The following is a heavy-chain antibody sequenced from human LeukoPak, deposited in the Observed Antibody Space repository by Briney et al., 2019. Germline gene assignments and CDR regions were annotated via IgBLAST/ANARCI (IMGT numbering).Heavy chain of an antibody. CDR2: IYYSGST. Sequence: SETLSLTCIVSGGSIRSGTWWNWVRQPPGKGLEWIGYIYYSGSTYYNPSLKSRVTISVDTSKNQFSLKLSSVTAADTAVYYCARHTISSDDTAMVVWGQGTLVTVSS. CDR3: ARHTISSDDTAMVV. CDR1: GGSIRSGTW. J-gene: IGHJ4*02. V-gene: IGHV4-31*03. D-gene: IGHD5-18*01.